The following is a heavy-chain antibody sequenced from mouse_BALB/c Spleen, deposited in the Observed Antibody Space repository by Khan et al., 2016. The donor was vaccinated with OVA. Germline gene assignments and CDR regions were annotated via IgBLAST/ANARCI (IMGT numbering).Heavy chain of an antibody. CDR3: ARSNSYWYFDV. CDR1: GYTFTNYG. Sequence: QIQLVQSGPELKKPGETVKISCKASGYTFTNYGMNLVKQAPGKGLKWMGWINTYTGQPTYADDFKGRFAFSLETSASTAYLQINNLKNEDTATYCCARSNSYWYFDVWGAGTTVTVSS. CDR2: INTYTGQP. V-gene: IGHV9-3-1*01. D-gene: IGHD4-1*02. J-gene: IGHJ1*01.